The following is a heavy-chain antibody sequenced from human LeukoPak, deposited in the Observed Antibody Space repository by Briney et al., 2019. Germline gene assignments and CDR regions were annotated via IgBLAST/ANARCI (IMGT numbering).Heavy chain of an antibody. J-gene: IGHJ4*02. Sequence: SQTLSLTCAVSGGSICSGGYSWSWIRQPPGKGLEWIGYIYHSGSTYYNPSLKSRVTISVDRSKNQFSLKLSSVTAADTAVYYCARVVEQWLVFDYWGQGTLVTVSS. CDR2: IYHSGST. CDR1: GGSICSGGYS. CDR3: ARVVEQWLVFDY. V-gene: IGHV4-30-2*01. D-gene: IGHD6-19*01.